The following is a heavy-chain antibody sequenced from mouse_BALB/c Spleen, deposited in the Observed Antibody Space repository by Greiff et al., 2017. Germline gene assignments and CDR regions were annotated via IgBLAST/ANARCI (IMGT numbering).Heavy chain of an antibody. CDR2: IYPGNSDT. D-gene: IGHD4-1*02. CDR1: GYTFTSYW. Sequence: EVQLQQSGTVLARPGASVKMSCKASGYTFTSYWMHWVKQRPGQGLEWIGAIYPGNSDTSYNQKFKGKAKLTAVTSTSTAYMELSSLTNEDSAVYYCTRASTGMRDWFAYWGQGTLVTVSA. V-gene: IGHV1-5*01. CDR3: TRASTGMRDWFAY. J-gene: IGHJ3*01.